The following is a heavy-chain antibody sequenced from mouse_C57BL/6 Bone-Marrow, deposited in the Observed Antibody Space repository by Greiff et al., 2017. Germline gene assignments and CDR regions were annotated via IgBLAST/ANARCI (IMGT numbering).Heavy chain of an antibody. CDR2: ISGGGGNT. V-gene: IGHV5-9*01. D-gene: IGHD2-3*01. J-gene: IGHJ1*03. CDR3: ARPPDGYYRYFDV. Sequence: DVMLVESGGGLVKPGGSLKLSCAASGFTFSSYTMSWVRQTPEKRLEWVATISGGGGNTYYPDSVKGRFTISRDNAKNTLYLQMSSLRSEDTALYYCARPPDGYYRYFDVWGTGTTVTVSS. CDR1: GFTFSSYT.